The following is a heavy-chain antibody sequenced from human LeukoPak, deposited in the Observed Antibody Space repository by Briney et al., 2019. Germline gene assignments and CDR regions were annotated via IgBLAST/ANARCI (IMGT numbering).Heavy chain of an antibody. D-gene: IGHD6-13*01. J-gene: IGHJ4*02. V-gene: IGHV3-23*01. Sequence: SLSLSCAVSAFTFSSYAMSWVRQAPGKGLEWVSAINSSVGITFYTDSGKGSLTIARDTSKNTMYLQTNSLRAEDTAVYYCAKQWAAARLFDLWGEGTLLSVS. CDR2: INSSVGIT. CDR3: AKQWAAARLFDL. CDR1: AFTFSSYA.